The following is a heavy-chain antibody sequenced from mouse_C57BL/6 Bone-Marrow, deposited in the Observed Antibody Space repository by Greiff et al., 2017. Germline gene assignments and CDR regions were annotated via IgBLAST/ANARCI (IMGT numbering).Heavy chain of an antibody. CDR2: ISNGGGNT. CDR3: ARQGVSPTGSFAY. D-gene: IGHD4-1*02. V-gene: IGHV5-12*01. J-gene: IGHJ3*01. Sequence: EVKLMESGGGLVQPGGSLKLSCAASGFTFSDYYMYWVRQTPEKRLEWVAYISNGGGNTYYPDTVKGRFTISRDNAKNTLYLQMRRLKAADTAMYYSARQGVSPTGSFAYWGQGTLVTVSA. CDR1: GFTFSDYY.